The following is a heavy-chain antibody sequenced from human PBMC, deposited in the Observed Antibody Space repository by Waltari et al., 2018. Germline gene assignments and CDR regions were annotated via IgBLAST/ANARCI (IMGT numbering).Heavy chain of an antibody. D-gene: IGHD3-22*01. Sequence: EVQLVESGGGLVQPGGSLRLSCAASGFTFSSYWMSWVRQAPGKGLEWVANIKQDGSEKYQLDSVKGGCTISRDNAKNALYLQMNSLRAEDTAVYYCARVPYHYDKVPPNHFDYWGQGTLVTVSS. V-gene: IGHV3-7*01. CDR1: GFTFSSYW. CDR3: ARVPYHYDKVPPNHFDY. CDR2: IKQDGSEK. J-gene: IGHJ4*02.